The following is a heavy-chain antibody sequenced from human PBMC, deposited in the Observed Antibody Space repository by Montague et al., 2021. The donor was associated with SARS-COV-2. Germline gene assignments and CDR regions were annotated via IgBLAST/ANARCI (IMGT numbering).Heavy chain of an antibody. J-gene: IGHJ4*02. CDR1: GGSISSASYY. V-gene: IGHV4-61*09. D-gene: IGHD2-2*01. Sequence: TLSLTCTVSGGSISSASYYWSWIRQPAGKGLEWIGHIYSTVITNYNPSLKSRVTISVDLSKNQFSLKMTSVTAADTAVYYCARHPLGYCSSTSCHVGWGQGTLVTVSS. CDR2: IYSTVIT. CDR3: ARHPLGYCSSTSCHVG.